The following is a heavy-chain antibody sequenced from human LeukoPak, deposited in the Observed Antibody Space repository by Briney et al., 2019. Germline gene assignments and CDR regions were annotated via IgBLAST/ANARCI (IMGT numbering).Heavy chain of an antibody. J-gene: IGHJ3*02. CDR3: ARDQGYSRAFDI. D-gene: IGHD2-21*01. Sequence: GGSLRLSCAASGFTVSSNYMNWVRQAPGKGLEWVSVICSGGSTYYADSVKGRFTISRDNSKNTLYFQMNSLRAEDTAVYYCARDQGYSRAFDIWGQGTMVTVSS. CDR1: GFTVSSNY. V-gene: IGHV3-66*01. CDR2: ICSGGST.